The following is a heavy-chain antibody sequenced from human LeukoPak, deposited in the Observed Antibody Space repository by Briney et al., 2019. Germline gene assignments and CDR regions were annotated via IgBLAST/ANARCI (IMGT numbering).Heavy chain of an antibody. Sequence: SETLSLTCNVSGGSISSYYWSWIRQPPGKGLEWIGYIYYSGSTNYNPSLKSRVTISVDTSKNQFSLKLSSVTAADTAVYYCARVERPAGFDPGGEGTLVTVSS. D-gene: IGHD3-3*01. CDR2: IYYSGST. J-gene: IGHJ5*02. V-gene: IGHV4-59*01. CDR1: GGSISSYY. CDR3: ARVERPAGFDP.